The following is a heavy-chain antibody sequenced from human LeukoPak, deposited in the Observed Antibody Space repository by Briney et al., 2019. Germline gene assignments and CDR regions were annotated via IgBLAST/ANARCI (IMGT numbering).Heavy chain of an antibody. CDR2: ISYDGSNK. V-gene: IGHV3-30*04. D-gene: IGHD5-18*01. CDR3: ARTYIRGYSYGVLGY. CDR1: GFTFSSYA. Sequence: GRSLRLSCAASGFTFSSYAMHWVRQAPGKGLEWVAVISYDGSNKYYADSVKGRFTISRDNSKNTLYLQMNSLRAEDTAVYYCARTYIRGYSYGVLGYWSQGTLVTVSS. J-gene: IGHJ4*02.